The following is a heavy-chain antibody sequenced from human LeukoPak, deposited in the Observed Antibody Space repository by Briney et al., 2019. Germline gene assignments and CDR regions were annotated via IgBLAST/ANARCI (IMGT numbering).Heavy chain of an antibody. J-gene: IGHJ6*03. Sequence: SLTCTVSRVSISSGYYWGWIRQPPGKGLEWIGSIYHSGSTYYNPSLKSRVTISVDTSKNQFSLKLSSVTAADTAVYYCARQDSSRYYYYYMDVWGKGTTVTVSS. CDR2: IYHSGST. CDR3: ARQDSSRYYYYYMDV. CDR1: RVSISSGYY. V-gene: IGHV4-38-2*02. D-gene: IGHD6-13*01.